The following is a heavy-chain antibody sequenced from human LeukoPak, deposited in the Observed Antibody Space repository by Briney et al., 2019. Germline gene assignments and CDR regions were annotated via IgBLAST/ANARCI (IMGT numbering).Heavy chain of an antibody. CDR2: MNPNSERR. CDR3: ARGRGWGILDS. D-gene: IGHD6-19*01. J-gene: IGHJ4*02. Sequence: ASVKVSCKASGYSFTGHYIHWVRQAAGHGLEWMSWMNPNSERRVYAQKFQGTVTMTADTSIDTAYMELSSLTFDDTAIYYCARGRGWGILDSWGQGSLVTVSS. CDR1: GYSFTGHY. V-gene: IGHV1-2*02.